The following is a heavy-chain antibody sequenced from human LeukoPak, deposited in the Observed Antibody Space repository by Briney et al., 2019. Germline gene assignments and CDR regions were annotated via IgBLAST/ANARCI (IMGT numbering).Heavy chain of an antibody. CDR1: GYSISSDYY. CDR3: AREGDNYGNWFDP. Sequence: SETLSLTCTVSGYSISSDYYWGWIRQPPGKGLEWIGYIYYSGSTNYNPSLKSRVTISLHTSKNQFSLKLSSVTTADTAVYYCAREGDNYGNWFDPWGQGTLVTVSS. D-gene: IGHD5-18*01. V-gene: IGHV4-59*01. CDR2: IYYSGST. J-gene: IGHJ5*02.